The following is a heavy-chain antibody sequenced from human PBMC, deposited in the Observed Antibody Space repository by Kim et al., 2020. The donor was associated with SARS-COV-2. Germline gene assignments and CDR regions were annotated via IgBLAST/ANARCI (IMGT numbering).Heavy chain of an antibody. J-gene: IGHJ4*02. Sequence: ASVKVSCKASGDTLTSYGISWVRQAPGQGLEWMGWISAYNGYTDYAQHLQGRVTMTTVTSTSTAYMELRSLRSDDTAVYYCARLDSRMGTLGYCSGGHCYSELPDWGQGTLVTVSS. V-gene: IGHV1-18*01. CDR2: ISAYNGYT. CDR1: GDTLTSYG. CDR3: ARLDSRMGTLGYCSGGHCYSELPD. D-gene: IGHD2-15*01.